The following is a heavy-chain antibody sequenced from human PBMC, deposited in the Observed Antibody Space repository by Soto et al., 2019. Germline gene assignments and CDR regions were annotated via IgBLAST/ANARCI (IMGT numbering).Heavy chain of an antibody. V-gene: IGHV2-5*01. CDR1: GFSLSTSGVV. J-gene: IGHJ4*02. CDR2: IYWNDDK. Sequence: KESGPTLVKPTQTLTLTCTFSGFSLSTSGVVVGWIRQPPGKALEWLALIYWNDDKRYSPSLKIRLTTTKDTSKNQVVLTMTNMDPVDTATYYCAHSWIQLRFDYWGQGTLVTVSS. D-gene: IGHD5-18*01. CDR3: AHSWIQLRFDY.